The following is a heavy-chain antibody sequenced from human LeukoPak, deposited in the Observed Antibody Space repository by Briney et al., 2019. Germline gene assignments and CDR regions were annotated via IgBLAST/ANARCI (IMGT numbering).Heavy chain of an antibody. CDR2: IYHSGST. CDR1: GYSISSGYY. V-gene: IGHV4-38-2*01. Sequence: PSETLSLTCAVSGYSISSGYYWGWIRQPPGKGLEWIGSIYHSGSTYYNPSLKSRVTISVDTPKNQFSLKLSSVTATDTAVYYCAIGPGYSSGWYLYWGQGTLVTVSS. CDR3: AIGPGYSSGWYLY. J-gene: IGHJ4*02. D-gene: IGHD6-19*01.